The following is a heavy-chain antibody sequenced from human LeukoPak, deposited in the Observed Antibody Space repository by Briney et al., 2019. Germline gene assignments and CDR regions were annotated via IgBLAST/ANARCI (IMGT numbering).Heavy chain of an antibody. D-gene: IGHD4/OR15-4a*01. CDR3: ARRAGAYSHPYDY. CDR2: IHPTGANK. Sequence: GGSLRLSCAGSGFTFSAYGISWVRQAPGKGLEWVSTIHPTGANKHYADSVNGRFTISRDNSKNTLYLQMNSLRAEDTAVYYCARRAGAYSHPYDYWGQGTLVTVSS. J-gene: IGHJ4*02. CDR1: GFTFSAYG. V-gene: IGHV3-23*01.